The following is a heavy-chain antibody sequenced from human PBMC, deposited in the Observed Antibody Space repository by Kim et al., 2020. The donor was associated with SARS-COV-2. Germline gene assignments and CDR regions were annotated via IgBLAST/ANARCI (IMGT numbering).Heavy chain of an antibody. CDR1: GFTFSDFN. CDR3: ARDLDYILFDY. Sequence: GGSLRLSCAASGFTFSDFNMHWVRQAPGKGLIWVSRINDDWSDTRYADFAKGRFTISRDNAKNTLNLQMHSLRAEDTAVYYCARDLDYILFDYWGQGALVTVSS. D-gene: IGHD4-4*01. V-gene: IGHV3-74*01. CDR2: INDDWSDT. J-gene: IGHJ4*02.